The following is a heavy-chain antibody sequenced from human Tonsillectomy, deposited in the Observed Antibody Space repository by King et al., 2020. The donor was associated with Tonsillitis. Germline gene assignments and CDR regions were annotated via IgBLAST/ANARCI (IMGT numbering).Heavy chain of an antibody. CDR3: ARARGGSYLFAY. J-gene: IGHJ4*02. D-gene: IGHD1-26*01. Sequence: QLVQSGAEVKKPGASVKVSCKASGYTFTGYYIHWVRQAPGQGLEWMGWINPNSGGTDYAQKFQGRVTMTRDTFITTAYMDLSRLRSDDTALYYCARARGGSYLFAYWGQGTLDTVSS. CDR1: GYTFTGYY. CDR2: INPNSGGT. V-gene: IGHV1-2*02.